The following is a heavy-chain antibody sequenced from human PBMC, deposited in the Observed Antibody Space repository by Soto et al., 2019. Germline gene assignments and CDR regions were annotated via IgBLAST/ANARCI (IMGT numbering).Heavy chain of an antibody. V-gene: IGHV3-48*01. CDR3: ARHPERIAQIGWLDP. Sequence: GGSLRLSCAASGFTFSSYSMNWVRQAPGKGLEWVSYISSSSSTIYYADSVKGRFTISRDNAKNSLYLQMNSLRAEDTAVYYCARHPERIAQIGWLDPWGQGTLVTVSS. D-gene: IGHD6-13*01. CDR1: GFTFSSYS. CDR2: ISSSSSTI. J-gene: IGHJ5*02.